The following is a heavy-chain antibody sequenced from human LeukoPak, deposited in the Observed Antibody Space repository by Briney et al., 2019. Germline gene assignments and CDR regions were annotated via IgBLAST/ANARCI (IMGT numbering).Heavy chain of an antibody. J-gene: IGHJ5*02. V-gene: IGHV3-30*18. CDR2: ISYDGSNE. Sequence: GGSLRLSCAASGFTFSSYGVYWVRQAPGRGLEWVAFISYDGSNEYYADSVKGRFTISRDNSKNTLYLQMNSLRAEDTAVYYCAKVSSSGTAYNWFDPWGQGTLVTVSS. D-gene: IGHD6-13*01. CDR3: AKVSSSGTAYNWFDP. CDR1: GFTFSSYG.